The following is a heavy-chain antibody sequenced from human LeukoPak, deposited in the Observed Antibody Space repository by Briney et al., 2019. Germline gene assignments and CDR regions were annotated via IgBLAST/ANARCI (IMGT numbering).Heavy chain of an antibody. D-gene: IGHD3-22*01. CDR3: AKDRYYDNSGSYYESGS. V-gene: IGHV3-7*03. CDR1: GFTIRDYW. CDR2: VNQDGSEK. Sequence: GGSLRLSCAASGFTIRDYWMNWVRQAPGKGLEWVANVNQDGSEKYYVDSVRGRFTISRDNAKNSLYLQMNSLRAEDTAVYYCAKDRYYDNSGSYYESGSWGQGTLVTVSS. J-gene: IGHJ5*02.